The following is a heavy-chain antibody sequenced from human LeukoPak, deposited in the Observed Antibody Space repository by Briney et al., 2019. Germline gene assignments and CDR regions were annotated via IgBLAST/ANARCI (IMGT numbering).Heavy chain of an antibody. CDR1: GGSISSYY. CDR3: ASSSGYYTDFDY. V-gene: IGHV4-59*01. Sequence: SETLSLTCTVSGGSISSYYWSWIRQPPGKGLEWIGYIYYSGSTNYNPSLKSRVTISVDTSKNQFSLKLSSVTAADTAVYYCASSSGYYTDFDYWGQGTLVTVSS. CDR2: IYYSGST. D-gene: IGHD3-22*01. J-gene: IGHJ4*02.